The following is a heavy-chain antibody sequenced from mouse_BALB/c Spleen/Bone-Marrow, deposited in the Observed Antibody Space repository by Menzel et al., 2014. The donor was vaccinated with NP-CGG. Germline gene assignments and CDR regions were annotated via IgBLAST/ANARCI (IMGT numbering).Heavy chain of an antibody. J-gene: IGHJ4*01. CDR3: ARRYDYAMDY. CDR2: INPSSGYT. Sequence: VKLVESGAELARPGASVKMSCKASGYTFTSYTMHWVKQRPGQGLEWVGYINPSSGYTNYNQKSKDKATLTADKSSSTAYMQLSSLTSEDSAVYYCARRYDYAMDYWGQGTSVTVSS. V-gene: IGHV1-4*01. D-gene: IGHD2-14*01. CDR1: GYTFTSYT.